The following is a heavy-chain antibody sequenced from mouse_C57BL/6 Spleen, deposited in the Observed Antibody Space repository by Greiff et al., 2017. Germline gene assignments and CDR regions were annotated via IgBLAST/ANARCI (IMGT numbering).Heavy chain of an antibody. J-gene: IGHJ3*01. V-gene: IGHV1-82*01. CDR1: GYAFSSSW. CDR3: AISDSSGYWWAY. Sequence: QVQLQQSGPELVKPGASVKISCKASGYAFSSSWMNWVKQRPGKGLEWIGRIYPGDGDTNYNGKFKGKATLTADKSSSPAYMQLSSLTSEDSSVYFWAISDSSGYWWAYWGQGTLVTVAA. CDR2: IYPGDGDT. D-gene: IGHD3-2*02.